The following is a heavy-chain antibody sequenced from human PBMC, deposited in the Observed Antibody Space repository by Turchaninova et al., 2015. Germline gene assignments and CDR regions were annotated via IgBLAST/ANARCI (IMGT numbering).Heavy chain of an antibody. D-gene: IGHD4-17*01. CDR3: AIMTSVTIYDAFDI. CDR2: IISNGRTK. Sequence: EAQLVESGGGLVQPGESLRLSCAASAFTLSRYEMNWVRQAPGKGLEWLSYIISNGRTKKYADSVKGRFIMSRDNAKNSVYLQMHSLRAEDTAIYYCAIMTSVTIYDAFDIWGQGTMVTVSS. J-gene: IGHJ3*02. CDR1: AFTLSRYE. V-gene: IGHV3-48*03.